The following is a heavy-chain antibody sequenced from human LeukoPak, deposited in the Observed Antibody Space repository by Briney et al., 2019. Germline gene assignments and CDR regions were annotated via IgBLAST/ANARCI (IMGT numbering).Heavy chain of an antibody. V-gene: IGHV3-49*03. CDR3: TRVSMILYFDY. J-gene: IGHJ4*02. D-gene: IGHD3-16*01. CDR2: IRSKAYGGTI. Sequence: GGSLRLSCTASGFTFGDYAMSWFRQAPGKGLEWVGFIRSKAYGGTIEYAASVKGRFTISRDDSKSIAYLQMNSLKTEDTAVYYCTRVSMILYFDYWGQGTLVTVSS. CDR1: GFTFGDYA.